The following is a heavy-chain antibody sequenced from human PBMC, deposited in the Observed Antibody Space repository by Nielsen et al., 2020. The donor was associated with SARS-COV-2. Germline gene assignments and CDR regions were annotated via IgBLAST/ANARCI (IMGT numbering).Heavy chain of an antibody. CDR3: ARDRNSDFWSGYYIFDY. D-gene: IGHD3-3*01. J-gene: IGHJ4*02. CDR1: GFRFDDYG. V-gene: IGHV3-9*01. CDR2: ISWNGGKI. Sequence: GGSLRLSCAASGFRFDDYGMHWVRQAPGKGLEWVSGISWNGGKIEYADSVKGRFTISRDNAKNSLYLQMNSLRAEDTAVYYCARDRNSDFWSGYYIFDYWGQGTLVTVSS.